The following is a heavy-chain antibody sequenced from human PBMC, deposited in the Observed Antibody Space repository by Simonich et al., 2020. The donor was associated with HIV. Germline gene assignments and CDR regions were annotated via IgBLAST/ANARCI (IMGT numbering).Heavy chain of an antibody. CDR1: GFTFSGSA. CDR3: TRQSLRYFDWLFDY. J-gene: IGHJ4*02. D-gene: IGHD3-9*01. Sequence: EVQLVESGGGLVQPGGSLKLSCAASGFTFSGSAMHWVRQASGKGLEWVGRSRSKANSYATAYAASVKGRFTISRDGSKNTAYLQMNSLKTEDTAVYYCTRQSLRYFDWLFDYWGQGTLVTVSS. CDR2: SRSKANSYAT. V-gene: IGHV3-73*02.